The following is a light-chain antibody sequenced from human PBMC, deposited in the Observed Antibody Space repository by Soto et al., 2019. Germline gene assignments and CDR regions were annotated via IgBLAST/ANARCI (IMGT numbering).Light chain of an antibody. CDR1: QSISTY. CDR2: AAS. J-gene: IGKJ2*01. V-gene: IGKV1-39*01. Sequence: DIQMTQSPSSLSASVGDRVTITCRASQSISTYLNWYQQKLGKAPNLLIYAASSLQSRVPSRFSGSGSGTHFTLTISSLQPEDFATWYCQLSHSTPYLFGQGTKLEIK. CDR3: QLSHSTPYL.